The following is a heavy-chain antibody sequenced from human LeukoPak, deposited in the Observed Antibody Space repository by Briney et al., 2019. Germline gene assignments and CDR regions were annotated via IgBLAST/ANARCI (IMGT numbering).Heavy chain of an antibody. CDR1: GGSISSGDYY. Sequence: SETLSLTCTVSGGSISSGDYYWSWIRQPSGKGLEWIGYIYYSGSTYYNPSLKSRVTISVDTSKNQFSLKLSSVTAADTAVYYCARSWNDSFDYWGQGTLVTVSS. J-gene: IGHJ4*02. CDR3: ARSWNDSFDY. CDR2: IYYSGST. V-gene: IGHV4-30-4*01. D-gene: IGHD1-1*01.